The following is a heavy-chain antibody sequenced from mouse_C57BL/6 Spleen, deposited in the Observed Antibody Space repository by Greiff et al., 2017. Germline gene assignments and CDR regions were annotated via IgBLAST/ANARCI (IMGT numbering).Heavy chain of an antibody. CDR2: INPNNGGT. CDR3: ARIYGKAYWYFDV. D-gene: IGHD2-1*01. V-gene: IGHV1-18*01. J-gene: IGHJ1*03. CDR1: GYTFTDYN. Sequence: SGPELVKPGASVKIPCKASGYTFTDYNMDWVKQSHGKSLEWIGDINPNNGGTIYNQKFKGKATLTVDKSSSTAYMELRSLTSEDTAVYYCARIYGKAYWYFDVWGTGTTVTVSS.